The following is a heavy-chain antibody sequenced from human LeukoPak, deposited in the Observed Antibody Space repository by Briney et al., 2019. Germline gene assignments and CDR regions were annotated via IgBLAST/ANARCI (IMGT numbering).Heavy chain of an antibody. CDR3: ARDLGSGWTMGTFAY. V-gene: IGHV3-30*04. CDR2: ISYDGSNK. Sequence: GGSLRLSCAASGFTVSSYAMHWVRQAPGKGREWVAVISYDGSNKYYADSVKGRFTISRDNSKNTLYLQMNSLRAEDTAVYYCARDLGSGWTMGTFAYWGQGTLVTVSS. J-gene: IGHJ4*02. D-gene: IGHD6-19*01. CDR1: GFTVSSYA.